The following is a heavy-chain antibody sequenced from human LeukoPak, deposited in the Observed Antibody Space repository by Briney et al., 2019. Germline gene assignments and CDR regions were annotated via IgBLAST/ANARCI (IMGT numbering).Heavy chain of an antibody. CDR2: IYYSGSP. CDR3: ARHFGAMSNVDY. V-gene: IGHV4-39*01. J-gene: IGHJ4*02. CDR1: GGSISSSSYF. Sequence: SETLSLTCTVSGGSISSSSYFWDWIRQPPGKGLEWIGSIYYSGSPYYNPSLKSRVTISVDTSKNQFSLKLSSVTAADTAVYYCARHFGAMSNVDYWGQGTLVTVSS. D-gene: IGHD3-3*01.